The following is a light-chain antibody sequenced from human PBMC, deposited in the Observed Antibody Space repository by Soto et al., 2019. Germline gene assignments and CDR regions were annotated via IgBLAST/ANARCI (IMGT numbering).Light chain of an antibody. V-gene: IGLV1-40*01. CDR1: DSSIGAGYD. CDR3: QSFDNSLSGFYV. J-gene: IGLJ6*01. Sequence: QSVLTQTPSVSGAPGQRVTISCTGTDSSIGAGYDVHWYQQLPGRAPKLLIFGNTNRPSGVPDRFSGSKSGTSASLAITGLQPEDEGDYYCQSFDNSLSGFYVFGSGTKVTVL. CDR2: GNT.